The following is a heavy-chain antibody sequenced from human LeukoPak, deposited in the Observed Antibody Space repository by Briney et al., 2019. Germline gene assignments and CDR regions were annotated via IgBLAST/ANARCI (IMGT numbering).Heavy chain of an antibody. D-gene: IGHD2-8*01. J-gene: IGHJ3*02. CDR3: AKAKPWDIVLMVYAMGAFDI. CDR1: GFTFSSYA. Sequence: PGGSLRLSCAASGFTFSSYAMHWVRQAPGKGLEWVAVISYDGSNKYYADSVKGRFTISRDNSKNTLYLQMNSLRTEDTAVYYCAKAKPWDIVLMVYAMGAFDIWGQGTMVTVSS. CDR2: ISYDGSNK. V-gene: IGHV3-30-3*01.